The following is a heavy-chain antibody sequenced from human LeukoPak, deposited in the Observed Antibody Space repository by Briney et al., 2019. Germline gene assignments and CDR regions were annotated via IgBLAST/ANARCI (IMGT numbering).Heavy chain of an antibody. J-gene: IGHJ3*02. Sequence: SETLSLTCTVSGYSISSGYYWGWIRQPPGKGLEWIGSIYHSGSTYYNPSLKSRVTISVDTSKNQFSLKLSSVTAADTAAYYCALTPAHAFDIWGQGTMVTVSS. CDR3: ALTPAHAFDI. CDR2: IYHSGST. CDR1: GYSISSGYY. V-gene: IGHV4-38-2*02.